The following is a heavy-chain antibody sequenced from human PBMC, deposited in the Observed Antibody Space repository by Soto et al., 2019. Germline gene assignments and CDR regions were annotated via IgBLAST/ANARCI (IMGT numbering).Heavy chain of an antibody. CDR3: ARAAGGSTSSWYFDY. V-gene: IGHV3-74*01. D-gene: IGHD3-10*01. CDR1: GITFSSYW. CDR2: INSDGSST. J-gene: IGHJ4*02. Sequence: GGSLRLSCEAFGITFSSYWMHWVRQAPGKGLVWVSRINSDGSSTRYADSVKGRFTISRDNAKNTLYLQMNSLRAEDTAVYYRARAAGGSTSSWYFDYWGQGTLVTVSS.